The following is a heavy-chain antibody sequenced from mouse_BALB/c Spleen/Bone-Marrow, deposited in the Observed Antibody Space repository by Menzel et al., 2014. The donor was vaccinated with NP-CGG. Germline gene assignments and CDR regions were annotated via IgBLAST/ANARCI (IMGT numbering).Heavy chain of an antibody. V-gene: IGHV1S130*01. D-gene: IGHD4-1*01. CDR2: IHPNSGNT. Sequence: QAQLQQSRSVLARPGASVQLSCQASGYTFTSSWMHWAKQRPGQGLAWIGEIHPNSGNTNYNEKFKGKATLTVDTSSSTAYVDLSSLTSEDSAVYYCARELGRGYYFDYWGQGTTLTVSS. CDR3: ARELGRGYYFDY. J-gene: IGHJ2*01. CDR1: GYTFTSSW.